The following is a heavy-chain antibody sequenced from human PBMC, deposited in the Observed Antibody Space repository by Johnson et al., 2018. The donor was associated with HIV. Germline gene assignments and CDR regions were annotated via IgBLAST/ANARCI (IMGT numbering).Heavy chain of an antibody. CDR1: GFSVSNNY. CDR3: AKDIMYNWNDVGAFDI. Sequence: VRLVELGGGLVQPGGSLRLSCGASGFSVSNNYMNWVRQAPGKGLEWVSVIYSGGSTYYADSVRGRFTISRDNSRNTLYLQMSSLRVEDTAMYYCAKDIMYNWNDVGAFDIWGQGTMVTVSS. V-gene: IGHV3-66*01. CDR2: IYSGGST. D-gene: IGHD1-1*01. J-gene: IGHJ3*02.